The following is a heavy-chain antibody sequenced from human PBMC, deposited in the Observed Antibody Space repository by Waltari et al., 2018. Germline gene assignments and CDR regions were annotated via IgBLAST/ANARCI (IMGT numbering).Heavy chain of an antibody. CDR2: INHAGYT. CDR3: VRLEDCTGPGGHCYSGDPFALDV. D-gene: IGHD2-15*01. Sequence: QVQLQQWGAGLLQSSETLSLTCAVYGGSFSGYYWGWVRQPPGKGLEWIGEINHAGYTNHNPSLRSRVTMSADTSKVQFSLKLNSVTAADTAVYYCVRLEDCTGPGGHCYSGDPFALDVWGQGTTVTVSS. J-gene: IGHJ6*02. V-gene: IGHV4-34*02. CDR1: GGSFSGYY.